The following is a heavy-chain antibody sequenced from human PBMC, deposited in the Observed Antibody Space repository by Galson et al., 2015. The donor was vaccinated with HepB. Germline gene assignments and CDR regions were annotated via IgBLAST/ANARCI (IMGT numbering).Heavy chain of an antibody. CDR2: ISAYNGNT. CDR1: GYTFTSYG. Sequence: SGAEVKKPGASVKVSCKASGYTFTSYGISWVRQAPGQGLEWMGWISAYNGNTNYAQKLQGRVTMTTDTSTSTAYMELRSLRSDDTAVYYCARYSFAAMVNYYYGMDVWGQGTTVTVSS. CDR3: ARYSFAAMVNYYYGMDV. J-gene: IGHJ6*02. V-gene: IGHV1-18*01. D-gene: IGHD5-18*01.